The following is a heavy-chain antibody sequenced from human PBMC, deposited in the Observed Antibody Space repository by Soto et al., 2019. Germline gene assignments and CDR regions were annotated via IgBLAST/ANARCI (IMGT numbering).Heavy chain of an antibody. Sequence: SETLSLTCAVSGASTVSHYHWTWIRRPPGKGLEWMGYISNSGTTFYNPSLTSRLSISMDTSGNHFSLELRSVTAADTAVYYCALALGPTTGLDYWGQGTLVTVSS. CDR2: ISNSGTT. CDR3: ALALGPTTGLDY. D-gene: IGHD1-26*01. J-gene: IGHJ4*02. V-gene: IGHV4-31*02. CDR1: GASTVSHYH.